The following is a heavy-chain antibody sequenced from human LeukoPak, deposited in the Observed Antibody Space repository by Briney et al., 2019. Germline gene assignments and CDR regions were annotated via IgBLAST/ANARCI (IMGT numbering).Heavy chain of an antibody. D-gene: IGHD4-17*01. V-gene: IGHV3-74*01. Sequence: RINIVGIITTYPASVTCLFTISRDNAKNTLYLQMNSLRAEDTAVYYCASTDYYYYYMDVWGKGTTVTVSS. J-gene: IGHJ6*03. CDR2: INIVGIIT. CDR3: ASTDYYYYYMDV.